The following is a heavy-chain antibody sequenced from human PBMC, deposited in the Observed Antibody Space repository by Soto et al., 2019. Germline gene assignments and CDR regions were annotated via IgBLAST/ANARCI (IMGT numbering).Heavy chain of an antibody. CDR2: ISYDGSNK. Sequence: GGSLRLSCAASGFTFSSYAMHWVRQAPGKGLEWVAVISYDGSNKYYADSVKGRFTISRDNSKNTLYLQMNSLRAEDTAVYYCAASGTPPPTPFDYWGQGTLVTVSS. J-gene: IGHJ4*02. CDR1: GFTFSSYA. CDR3: AASGTPPPTPFDY. V-gene: IGHV3-30-3*01. D-gene: IGHD1-1*01.